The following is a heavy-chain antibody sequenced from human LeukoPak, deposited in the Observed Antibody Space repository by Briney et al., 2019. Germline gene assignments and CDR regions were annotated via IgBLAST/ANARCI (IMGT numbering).Heavy chain of an antibody. CDR1: GFTFSGYS. CDR3: ARGGDCGTTSCYYFDF. D-gene: IGHD2-2*01. Sequence: KPGGSLRLTCAASGFTFSGYSMNWVRQAPGKELEWVSSVSTTGYYIYYADSVKGRFSISRDNAKNSLYLQMNSLRAEDTAVYYCARGGDCGTTSCYYFDFWGQGTRVTVSS. CDR2: VSTTGYYI. V-gene: IGHV3-21*01. J-gene: IGHJ4*02.